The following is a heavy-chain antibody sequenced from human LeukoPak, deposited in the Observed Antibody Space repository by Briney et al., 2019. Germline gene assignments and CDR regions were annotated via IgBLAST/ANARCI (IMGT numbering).Heavy chain of an antibody. V-gene: IGHV3-15*01. D-gene: IGHD3-10*01. Sequence: PGGTLRLSCAASGFTFNNAWMSWVRQAPGKGREWVGRIKGKTDGDTTDYAKTVKGRFIISRDDSKDTLYLQMNSLKTEHTAIYYCTTEGYYVSGIYWGQGTLVTVSS. CDR3: TTEGYYVSGIY. CDR2: IKGKTDGDTT. J-gene: IGHJ4*02. CDR1: GFTFNNAW.